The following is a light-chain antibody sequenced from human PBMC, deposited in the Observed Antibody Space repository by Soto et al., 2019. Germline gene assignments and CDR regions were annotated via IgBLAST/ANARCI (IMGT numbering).Light chain of an antibody. J-gene: IGLJ1*01. Sequence: QSALTQPPSASGSPGQSVTISCTGTSSDVGGYNYVSWYQHHPGKAPKLMLYEVNTRPSGVPDRFSGSKSGNTASLTVSGLQAEDEADYYCAAWDDSLSGPVFGTGTKLTVL. CDR3: AAWDDSLSGPV. CDR1: SSDVGGYNY. CDR2: EVN. V-gene: IGLV2-8*01.